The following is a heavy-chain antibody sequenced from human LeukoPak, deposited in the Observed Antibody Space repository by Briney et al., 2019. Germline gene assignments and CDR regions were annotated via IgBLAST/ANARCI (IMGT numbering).Heavy chain of an antibody. J-gene: IGHJ4*02. Sequence: GGSLRLSCAASGFTFNSYSIMWVRQAPGKGLEWVSYVSYSGTTTYYADSVKGGFTISRENGKNSVSLQMDSLRDEDTAVYFCARADRDGYRRFLDWGQGTLVTVSS. D-gene: IGHD5-24*01. CDR3: ARADRDGYRRFLD. CDR2: VSYSGTTT. CDR1: GFTFNSYS. V-gene: IGHV3-48*02.